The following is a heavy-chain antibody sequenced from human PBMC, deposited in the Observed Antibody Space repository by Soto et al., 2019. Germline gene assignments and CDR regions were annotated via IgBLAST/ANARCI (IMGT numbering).Heavy chain of an antibody. CDR3: ARSDNPGIAVA. V-gene: IGHV1-18*01. D-gene: IGHD6-19*01. CDR2: ISAYNGNT. J-gene: IGHJ4*02. Sequence: ASVKVSCKASGYTFTSYGISWVRQAPGQGLEWMGWISAYNGNTKYAQKLQGRVAMTTDTSTTTAYMDLRSLRSDDTAVYYCARSDNPGIAVAWGQGTLVTVSS. CDR1: GYTFTSYG.